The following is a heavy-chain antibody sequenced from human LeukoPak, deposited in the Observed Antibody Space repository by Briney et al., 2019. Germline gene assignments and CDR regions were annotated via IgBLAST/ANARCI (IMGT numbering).Heavy chain of an antibody. CDR3: AIMHPYYDGSGYWVQ. Sequence: GGSLRLSCAASGFTFSSYAMSWVRQAPGKGLEWVSGISTSGGSSSYADSVKGRFTIPGDNPRNTLYMQMNSLRAEDTALYYCAIMHPYYDGSGYWVQWGQGTLVTVSS. J-gene: IGHJ4*02. D-gene: IGHD3-22*01. CDR1: GFTFSSYA. CDR2: ISTSGGSS. V-gene: IGHV3-23*01.